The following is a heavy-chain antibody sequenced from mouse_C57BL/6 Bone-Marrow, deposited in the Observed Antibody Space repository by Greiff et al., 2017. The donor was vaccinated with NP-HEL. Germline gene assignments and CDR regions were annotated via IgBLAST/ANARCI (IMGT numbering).Heavy chain of an antibody. CDR3: TRGLRRDYAMDY. J-gene: IGHJ4*01. CDR1: GYTFTSYW. D-gene: IGHD2-2*01. Sequence: EVLLVESGTVLARPGASVQMSCKTSGYTFTSYWMHWVTQRPGPGLAWIGALYPGNSDTSYNQKFKGKAKLTAVTSASTAYMELSSLTNEDSAVYYCTRGLRRDYAMDYWGQGTSVTVSS. CDR2: LYPGNSDT. V-gene: IGHV1-5*01.